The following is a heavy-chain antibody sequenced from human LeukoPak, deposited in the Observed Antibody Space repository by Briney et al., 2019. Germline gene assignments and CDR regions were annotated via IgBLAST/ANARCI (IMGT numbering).Heavy chain of an antibody. CDR1: GYSFPSYW. CDR3: ARGVAGGNSGAFDAFDI. Sequence: GESLKISRKGSGYSFPSYWILWVRQMPGRGLEWMGIINPDDSDTKYSPSFQGQVTISADKSISTASLRWSSLKASDTAMYYCARGVAGGNSGAFDAFDIWGQGTMVTVSS. D-gene: IGHD4-23*01. V-gene: IGHV5-51*01. J-gene: IGHJ3*02. CDR2: INPDDSDT.